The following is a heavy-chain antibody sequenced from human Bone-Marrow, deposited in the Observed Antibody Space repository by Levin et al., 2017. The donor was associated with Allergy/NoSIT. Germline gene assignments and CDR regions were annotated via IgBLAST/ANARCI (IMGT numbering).Heavy chain of an antibody. J-gene: IGHJ4*02. V-gene: IGHV4-31*03. CDR3: TREDGSTIDY. Sequence: SCTVSGGSISSGGNYWSWIRQQPGKGLEWIGYIYHSGNTYYNPSLKSRAMISVDTSKNPFSLKVSSVTAADTAVYYCTREDGSTIDYWGQGILVTVSS. CDR1: GGSISSGGNY. CDR2: IYHSGNT. D-gene: IGHD1/OR15-1a*01.